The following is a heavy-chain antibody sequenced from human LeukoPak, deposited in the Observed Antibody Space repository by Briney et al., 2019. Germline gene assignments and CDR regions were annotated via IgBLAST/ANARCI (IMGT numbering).Heavy chain of an antibody. CDR3: AREGGGVVHDAFDI. CDR1: GFTFSSYG. Sequence: GRSLRLSCAASGFTFSSYGMHWVRQAPGKGLEWVAVIWYDGSNKYYADSVKGRFTISRDNSKNTLYLQMNSLRAEDTAVYYCAREGGGVVHDAFDIWGQGTMVTVSS. J-gene: IGHJ3*02. CDR2: IWYDGSNK. V-gene: IGHV3-33*01. D-gene: IGHD3-3*01.